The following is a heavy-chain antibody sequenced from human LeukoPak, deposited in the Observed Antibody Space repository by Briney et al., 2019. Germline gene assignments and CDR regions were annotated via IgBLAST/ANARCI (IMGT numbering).Heavy chain of an antibody. D-gene: IGHD3-9*01. V-gene: IGHV1-3*01. CDR1: GYTFTSYA. Sequence: ASVKVSCKASGYTFTSYAMHWVRQAPGQRLEWMGWINAGNGNTKYSQKFQGRVTITRDTSASTAYMELSSLRSEDTAVYYCARSTYYDILTGYSFDYWGQGTLVTVSS. J-gene: IGHJ4*02. CDR2: INAGNGNT. CDR3: ARSTYYDILTGYSFDY.